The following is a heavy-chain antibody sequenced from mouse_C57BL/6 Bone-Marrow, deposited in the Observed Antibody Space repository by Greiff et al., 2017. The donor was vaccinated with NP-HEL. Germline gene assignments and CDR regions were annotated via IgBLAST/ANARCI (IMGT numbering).Heavy chain of an antibody. Sequence: VKLQESGPELVKPGASVKLSCKASGYTFTSYDINWVKQRPGQGLEWIGWIYPRDGSTKYNEKFKGKATLTVDTSSSTAYMELHSLTSEDSAVYFCAKEGNWDEDYWGQGTTLTVSS. V-gene: IGHV1-85*01. CDR2: IYPRDGST. J-gene: IGHJ2*01. CDR1: GYTFTSYD. CDR3: AKEGNWDEDY. D-gene: IGHD4-1*01.